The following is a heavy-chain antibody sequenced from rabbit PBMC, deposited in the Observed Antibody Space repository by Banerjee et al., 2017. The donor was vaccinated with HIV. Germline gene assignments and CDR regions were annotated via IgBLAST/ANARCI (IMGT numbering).Heavy chain of an antibody. CDR3: ARRGSDWGDDL. J-gene: IGHJ3*01. CDR2: IHIDGGSA. Sequence: QEQLEESGGDLVKPEGSLALTCTASGFSFSSNYYMCWVRQAPGKGLEWIGCIHIDGGSAYYASWAKGRITISRPSSTTVTLQMTSLTAADTATYFCARRGSDWGDDLWGQGTLVTVS. CDR1: GFSFSSNYY. D-gene: IGHD4-1*01. V-gene: IGHV1S45*01.